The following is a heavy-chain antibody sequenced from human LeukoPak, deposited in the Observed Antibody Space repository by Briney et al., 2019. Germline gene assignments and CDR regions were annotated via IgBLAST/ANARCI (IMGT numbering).Heavy chain of an antibody. V-gene: IGHV4-30-4*01. CDR2: IYYSGST. J-gene: IGHJ4*02. CDR1: GGSISSGDYY. Sequence: SETLSLTCTVSGGSISSGDYYWSWIRQPPGKGLEWIGYIYYSGSTYYNPSLKSRVTISVDTSKNQFSLNLSSVTAADTAVYYCASRNYDFWSGYSYWGQGTLVTVSS. D-gene: IGHD3-3*01. CDR3: ASRNYDFWSGYSY.